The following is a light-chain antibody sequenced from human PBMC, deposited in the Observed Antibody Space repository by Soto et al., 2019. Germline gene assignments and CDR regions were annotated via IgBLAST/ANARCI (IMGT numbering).Light chain of an antibody. J-gene: IGKJ2*01. V-gene: IGKV3-20*01. CDR1: QSVSSSY. CDR3: QQYGSSPPYT. CDR2: GAS. Sequence: EIALTQSPGTLSLSPGERATLSCRASQSVSSSYLAWYQQKPGQAPRLLIYGASSRATGIPDRFSGSGSGTDFTLIISRLETEEFEVYYWQQYGSSPPYTFGQGTKLESK.